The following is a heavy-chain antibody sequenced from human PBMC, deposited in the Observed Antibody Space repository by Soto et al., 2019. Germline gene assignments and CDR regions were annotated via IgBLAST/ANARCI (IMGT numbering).Heavy chain of an antibody. D-gene: IGHD5-12*01. Sequence: VQLVQSGAEVKQPGASVKVSCKASGYTFTNYGVTWVRQAPGQGLEWMGWINGDNGDTHYAQNVQGKANITTDKSTRTAYMELRRLKSADTAVYYCARHGRDYNGYTGVYNSYGMNVWGKVTTITVSS. J-gene: IGHJ6*04. CDR1: GYTFTNYG. CDR2: INGDNGDT. CDR3: ARHGRDYNGYTGVYNSYGMNV. V-gene: IGHV1-18*01.